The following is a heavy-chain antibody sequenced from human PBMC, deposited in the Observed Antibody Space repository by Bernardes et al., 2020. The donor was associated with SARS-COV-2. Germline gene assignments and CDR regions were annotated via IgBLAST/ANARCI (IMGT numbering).Heavy chain of an antibody. CDR3: AKGVGGGYDRDYFDY. V-gene: IGHV3-21*04. Sequence: GGSLRLSCAASGFTFSSYSMNWVRQAPGKGLEWVSSISSSSSYIYYADSVKGRFTISRDNAKNSLYLQMNSLRAEDTALYYCAKGVGGGYDRDYFDYWGQGTLVTVSS. CDR2: ISSSSSYI. CDR1: GFTFSSYS. D-gene: IGHD5-12*01. J-gene: IGHJ4*02.